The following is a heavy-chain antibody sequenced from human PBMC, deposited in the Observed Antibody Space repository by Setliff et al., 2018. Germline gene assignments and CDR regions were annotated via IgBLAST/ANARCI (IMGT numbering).Heavy chain of an antibody. D-gene: IGHD2-8*02. CDR1: GGTFSTYG. CDR2: TIPIFGTT. V-gene: IGHV1-69*05. Sequence: ASVKVSCKASGGTFSTYGISWVRQAPGQGLEWMGGTIPIFGTTNYAQKFQGRVTIITDESTNTAYMELSSLRSEDTAVYFCAKSPVAYCSGAVCYPFDYWGQGTLVTVSS. J-gene: IGHJ4*02. CDR3: AKSPVAYCSGAVCYPFDY.